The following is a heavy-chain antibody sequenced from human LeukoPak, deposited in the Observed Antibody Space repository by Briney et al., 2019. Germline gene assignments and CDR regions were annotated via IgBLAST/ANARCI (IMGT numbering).Heavy chain of an antibody. CDR2: IYYSGST. D-gene: IGHD6-13*01. CDR3: ARHYTSSSNCFDP. Sequence: SETLSLTCTVSGGSIGSSTYYWGWIRQPPGKGLEWIGSIYYSGSTYHNPSLKSRVTISVGTSKNQFSLKLTSVTAADTAVYSCARHYTSSSNCFDPWGQGTLVTVSS. CDR1: GGSIGSSTYY. J-gene: IGHJ5*02. V-gene: IGHV4-39*01.